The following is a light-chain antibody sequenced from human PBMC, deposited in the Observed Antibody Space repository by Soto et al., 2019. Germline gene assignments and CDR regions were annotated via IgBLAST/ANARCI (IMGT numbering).Light chain of an antibody. CDR3: QQRSNWPPT. Sequence: EIVLTQSPATLSLSPGERDTLSCRASQSVSSYLAWYQQKPGQAPRLLIYDASNRATGIPARFSGSGSGTDFTLTISSLEPEDFAVYYCQQRSNWPPTFGQGTKVDI. J-gene: IGKJ1*01. CDR2: DAS. CDR1: QSVSSY. V-gene: IGKV3-11*01.